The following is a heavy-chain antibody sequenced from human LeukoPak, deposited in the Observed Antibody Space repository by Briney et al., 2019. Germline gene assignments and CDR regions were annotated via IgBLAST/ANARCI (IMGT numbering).Heavy chain of an antibody. Sequence: PGGSLRLSCVASGFTFSSYGMHWVRQAPGNGLEWVAVISYDGSNKYYADSVKGRFTISRDNSKNTLYLQMNSLRAEDTAVYYCAKDRYSYGTQGYFQHWGQGTLVTVSS. CDR1: GFTFSSYG. CDR3: AKDRYSYGTQGYFQH. CDR2: ISYDGSNK. V-gene: IGHV3-30*18. D-gene: IGHD5-18*01. J-gene: IGHJ1*01.